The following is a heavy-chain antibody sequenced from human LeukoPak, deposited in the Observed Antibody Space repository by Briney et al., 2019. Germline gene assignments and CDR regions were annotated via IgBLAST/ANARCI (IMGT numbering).Heavy chain of an antibody. V-gene: IGHV4-30-2*01. CDR1: RGSISSGVYY. D-gene: IGHD1-1*01. CDR3: ANDPYPGTTGTTGYFDY. J-gene: IGHJ4*02. CDR2: IHHSGST. Sequence: PSETLSLTCTVSRGSISSGVYYWGWIQQPPGESLEWVGYIHHSGSTQNNPSLKSRVTISVDTSKNQFSLKLSSVTAADTAVYYCANDPYPGTTGTTGYFDYWGQGTLVTVSS.